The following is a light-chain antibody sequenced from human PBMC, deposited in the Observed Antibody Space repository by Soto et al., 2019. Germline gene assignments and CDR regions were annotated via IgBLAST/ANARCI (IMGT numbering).Light chain of an antibody. V-gene: IGKV3-11*01. J-gene: IGKJ2*01. Sequence: EIVLTQSPATLSVSPGEGATLSCKASQSVSGNLAWYQQKPGQAPRLLIYAASNRATGIPARFSGSGSGTDFTLTISSLEPEDFAVYYCQQRSNGPVYTFGQGTKLEIK. CDR1: QSVSGN. CDR2: AAS. CDR3: QQRSNGPVYT.